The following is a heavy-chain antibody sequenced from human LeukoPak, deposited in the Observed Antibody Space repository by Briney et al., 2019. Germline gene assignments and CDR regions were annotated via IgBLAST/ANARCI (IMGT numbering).Heavy chain of an antibody. J-gene: IGHJ3*02. D-gene: IGHD1-26*01. CDR2: ISYSGST. CDR3: ARQTSGMAFDI. V-gene: IGHV4-39*01. CDR1: GFTFSSYSMN. Sequence: PGGSLRLSCAASGFTFSSYSMNWVRQAPGKGLEWIGTISYSGSTKYSPSLKGRVTVSLDTSKNQFSLKLSSVTAADTAVYHCARQTSGMAFDIWGQGIMVTVSS.